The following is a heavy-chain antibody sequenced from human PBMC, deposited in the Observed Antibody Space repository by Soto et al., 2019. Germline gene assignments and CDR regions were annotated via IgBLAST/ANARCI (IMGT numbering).Heavy chain of an antibody. V-gene: IGHV3-30*18. CDR1: GFTFSRYG. CDR3: AKNNWNDVADAFDI. CDR2: ISYDGSYK. Sequence: QVQLVESGGGVVQPGRSLRLSCAASGFTFSRYGMHWVRQAPGKGLEWVAVISYDGSYKYYADSVKGRFTISRDNSKNTLYLQMNSLRADDTAVYYCAKNNWNDVADAFDIWGQGTMVNVSS. D-gene: IGHD1-20*01. J-gene: IGHJ3*02.